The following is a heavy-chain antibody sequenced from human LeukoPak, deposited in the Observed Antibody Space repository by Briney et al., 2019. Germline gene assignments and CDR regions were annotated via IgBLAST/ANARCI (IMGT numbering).Heavy chain of an antibody. CDR3: ARRPLDRGRLDY. CDR2: IIPIFGTA. CDR1: GGTFSSYA. J-gene: IGHJ4*02. Sequence: EASVKVSCKASGGTFSSYAISWVRQAPGQGLEWMGGIIPIFGTANYAQKFQGRVTITADESTSTAYMELSSLRSEDTAVYYCARRPLDRGRLDYWGQGTLVTVSS. D-gene: IGHD3-10*01. V-gene: IGHV1-69*13.